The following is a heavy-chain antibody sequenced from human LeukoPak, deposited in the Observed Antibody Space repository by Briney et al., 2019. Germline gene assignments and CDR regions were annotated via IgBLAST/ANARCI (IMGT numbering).Heavy chain of an antibody. CDR1: GGSISSYY. D-gene: IGHD6-13*01. V-gene: IGHV4-59*01. Sequence: SESLSLTCTVSGGSISSYYWSWIRQPPGKGLEWIGYIYYSGSTNYNPSLKSRVTISVDTSKNQFSLKLSFVTAADTAVYYCARVVRAAAGKGAFDYWGQGTLVTVSS. J-gene: IGHJ4*02. CDR3: ARVVRAAAGKGAFDY. CDR2: IYYSGST.